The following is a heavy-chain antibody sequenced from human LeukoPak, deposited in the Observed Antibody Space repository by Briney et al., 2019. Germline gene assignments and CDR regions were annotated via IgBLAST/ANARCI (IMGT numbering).Heavy chain of an antibody. D-gene: IGHD6-19*01. CDR3: AKARSNGWYDYYYGMDV. V-gene: IGHV3-23*01. J-gene: IGHJ6*02. CDR1: GFAFSSYA. CDR2: INGSGGST. Sequence: GGSLRLSCAASGFAFSSYAMSWVRQAPGKGLEWVSAINGSGGSTYYADSVKGRFTISRDNSKNTLYLQMNSLRAEDTAVYYCAKARSNGWYDYYYGMDVWGQGTTVTVSS.